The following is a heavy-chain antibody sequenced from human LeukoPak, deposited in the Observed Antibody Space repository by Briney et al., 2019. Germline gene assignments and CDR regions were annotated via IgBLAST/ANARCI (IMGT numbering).Heavy chain of an antibody. Sequence: GGSLRLSCAASGFTFDDYAMHWVRQAPGKGLEWVAFIRFDGSNEYYADSVKGRFTISRDNSKNTLSLQMNSLRAEDTAVYYCAKGANLRYFDWLHFDYWGQGTLVTVSS. CDR3: AKGANLRYFDWLHFDY. V-gene: IGHV3-30*02. CDR1: GFTFDDYA. D-gene: IGHD3-9*01. J-gene: IGHJ4*02. CDR2: IRFDGSNE.